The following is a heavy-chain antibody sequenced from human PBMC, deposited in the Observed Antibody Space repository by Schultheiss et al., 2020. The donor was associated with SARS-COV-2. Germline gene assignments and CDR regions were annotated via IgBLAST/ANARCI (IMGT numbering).Heavy chain of an antibody. J-gene: IGHJ6*02. CDR3: ARLPVEMATITHYYYYGMDV. CDR2: IDWDDDK. CDR1: GFSLSTTGVG. V-gene: IGHV2-70*01. Sequence: SGPTLVKPTQTLTLTCTFSGFSLSTTGVGVGWIRQPPGKALEWLALIDWDDDKYYSTSLKTRLTISKDTSKNQVVLTMTNMDPVDTATYYCARLPVEMATITHYYYYGMDVWGQGTTVTVSS. D-gene: IGHD5-24*01.